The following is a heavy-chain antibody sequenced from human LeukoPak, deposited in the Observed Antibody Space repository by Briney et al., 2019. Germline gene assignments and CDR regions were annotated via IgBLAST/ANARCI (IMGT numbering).Heavy chain of an antibody. CDR3: ARMAAGFLGPFDP. J-gene: IGHJ5*02. V-gene: IGHV3-66*02. CDR1: GFTVSSNY. CDR2: IYSGGST. D-gene: IGHD5-24*01. Sequence: GGSLRLSCAASGFTVSSNYMSWVRQAPGKGLEWVSVIYSGGSTYYADSVKGRFTISRDNSKNTLYLQMNSLRAEDTAVYYCARMAAGFLGPFDPWGQGTLVTVSS.